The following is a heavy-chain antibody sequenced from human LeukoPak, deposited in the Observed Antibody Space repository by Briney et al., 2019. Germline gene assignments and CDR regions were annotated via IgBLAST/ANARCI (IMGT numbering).Heavy chain of an antibody. J-gene: IGHJ4*02. D-gene: IGHD1-26*01. CDR2: INPNSGGT. CDR1: GYTFTDYY. V-gene: IGHV1-2*02. CDR3: AREGALLVGATTTGPKFFDY. Sequence: ASVKVSCKASGYTFTDYYIHWVRQAPGQGLEWMGWINPNSGGTNYAQKFQGRVTMTRDTSINTAYMELSRLRSDDTAVYYCAREGALLVGATTTGPKFFDYWGQGTLVTVSS.